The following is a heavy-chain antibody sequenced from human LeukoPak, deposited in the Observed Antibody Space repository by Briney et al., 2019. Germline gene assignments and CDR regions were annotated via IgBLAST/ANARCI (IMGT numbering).Heavy chain of an antibody. D-gene: IGHD3-16*01. CDR2: ISGSGGST. V-gene: IGHV3-23*01. CDR3: ATPGGVLFHDW. CDR1: GFTFSSYA. Sequence: GGSLRLSCAASGFTFSSYAMSWVRQAPGKGLEWVSAISGSGGSTYYATSVKGWFPISRDNSKNTLYLKMTALRAEDTAVYYCATPGGVLFHDWWGRGPLV. J-gene: IGHJ4*02.